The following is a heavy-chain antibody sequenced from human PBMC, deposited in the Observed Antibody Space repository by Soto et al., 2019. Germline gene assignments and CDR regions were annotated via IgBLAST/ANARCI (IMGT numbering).Heavy chain of an antibody. CDR1: GGSVTGYY. Sequence: QMHLQQWGAGLLKPSETLSLTCAVNGGSVTGYYWSWIRQPPGKGLEWSGEIRDGGVTNYSPSLKGRVTMSADTSKNQFSLKLNSVTAADTAVYYCARGQEGIVATHWDQGTLVTVSS. J-gene: IGHJ4*02. D-gene: IGHD5-12*01. V-gene: IGHV4-34*01. CDR3: ARGQEGIVATH. CDR2: IRDGGVT.